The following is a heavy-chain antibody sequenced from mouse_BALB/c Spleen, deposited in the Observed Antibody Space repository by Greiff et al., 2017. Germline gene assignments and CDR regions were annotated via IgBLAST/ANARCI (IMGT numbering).Heavy chain of an antibody. J-gene: IGHJ4*01. CDR1: GFTFSSYA. CDR2: ISSGGSYT. D-gene: IGHD3-1*01. Sequence: EVHLVESGGGLVKPGGSLKLSCAASGFTFSSYAMSWVRQSPEKRLEWVAEISSGGSYTYYPDTVTGRFTISRDNAKNTLYLEMSSLRSEDTAMYYCARDSSGYSDYYAMDYWGQGTSVTVSS. CDR3: ARDSSGYSDYYAMDY. V-gene: IGHV5-9-4*01.